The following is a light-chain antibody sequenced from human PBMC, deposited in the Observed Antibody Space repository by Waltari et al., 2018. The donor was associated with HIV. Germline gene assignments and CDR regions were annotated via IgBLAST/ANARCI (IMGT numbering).Light chain of an antibody. CDR1: EFINSY. J-gene: IGKJ5*01. V-gene: IGKV1-39*01. CDR3: QQTYNTPHT. CDR2: GAA. Sequence: EMPQSPSSLSASVGDRVAITCRSSEFINSYLHWYQLTPGKAPRLLVFGAATLHRGVPSRFSGSGSETDYTLTINNLQPEDFGTYFCQQTYNTPHTFGLGTRLEVK.